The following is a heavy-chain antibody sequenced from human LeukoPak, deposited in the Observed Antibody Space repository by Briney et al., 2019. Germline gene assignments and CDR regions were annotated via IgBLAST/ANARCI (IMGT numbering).Heavy chain of an antibody. V-gene: IGHV1-2*02. CDR2: INPNSGGT. D-gene: IGHD5-12*01. CDR3: ARELRDGYISPQLDY. J-gene: IGHJ4*02. CDR1: GYTFTGYY. Sequence: ASVKVSCKASGYTFTGYYMHWVRQAPGQGLEWMGWINPNSGGTNYAQKFQGRVTTTRDTSISTAYMELSRLRSDDTAVYYCARELRDGYISPQLDYWGQGTLVTVSS.